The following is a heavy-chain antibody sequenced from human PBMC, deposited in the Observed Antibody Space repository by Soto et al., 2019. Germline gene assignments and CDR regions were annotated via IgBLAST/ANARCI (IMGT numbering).Heavy chain of an antibody. CDR2: IKPDGSEK. D-gene: IGHD5-12*01. V-gene: IGHV3-7*04. CDR1: GLIFSDSW. CDR3: TRSGPGSDH. J-gene: IGHJ4*02. Sequence: VGSMGIASAASGLIFSDSWMSWVRQAPGKGLEWVANIKPDGSEKYYVDSVKGRFTISRDNAKNSLYLQMNSLRVEDTAVYYCTRSGPGSDHWGQGTLVTVSS.